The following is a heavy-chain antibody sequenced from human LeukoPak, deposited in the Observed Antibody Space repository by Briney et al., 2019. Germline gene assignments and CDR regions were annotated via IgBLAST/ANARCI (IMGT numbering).Heavy chain of an antibody. CDR2: IYYTGST. Sequence: SETLSLTCTVSGGSISSYYWSWIRQPPGKGLEWIGFIYYTGSTNYNPSLKSRVTISVDTSKNQFSLKLNSVTAADTAVYYCARAGYNYASGYYFDYWGQGTLVTVSS. D-gene: IGHD5-18*01. J-gene: IGHJ4*02. V-gene: IGHV4-59*01. CDR1: GGSISSYY. CDR3: ARAGYNYASGYYFDY.